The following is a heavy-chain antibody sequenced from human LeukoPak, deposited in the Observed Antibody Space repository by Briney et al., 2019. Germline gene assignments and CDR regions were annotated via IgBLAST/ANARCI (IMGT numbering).Heavy chain of an antibody. CDR2: INHSGST. CDR1: GGSFSGYY. D-gene: IGHD3-9*01. Sequence: SETLSLTCAVYGGSFSGYYWSWIRQPPGKGLEWIGEINHSGSTNYNPSLKSRVTISVDTSKNQFSLKLSSVTAADTAVYYCARGPGMTGPFDYWGQGTLVTVSS. V-gene: IGHV4-34*01. CDR3: ARGPGMTGPFDY. J-gene: IGHJ4*02.